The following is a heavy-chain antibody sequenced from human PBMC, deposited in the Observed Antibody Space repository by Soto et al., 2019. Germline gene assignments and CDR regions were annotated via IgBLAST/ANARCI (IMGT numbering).Heavy chain of an antibody. Sequence: SETLSLTCTVSGGSISSYYWSWIRQPAGKGLEWIGRIYTSGSTNYNPSLKSRVTMSVDASKNQFSLKLSSVTAADTAVYYCARGYYYGSGSYYLDYYYYGMDVWGQGTTVTVSS. V-gene: IGHV4-4*07. D-gene: IGHD3-10*01. CDR3: ARGYYYGSGSYYLDYYYYGMDV. CDR1: GGSISSYY. CDR2: IYTSGST. J-gene: IGHJ6*02.